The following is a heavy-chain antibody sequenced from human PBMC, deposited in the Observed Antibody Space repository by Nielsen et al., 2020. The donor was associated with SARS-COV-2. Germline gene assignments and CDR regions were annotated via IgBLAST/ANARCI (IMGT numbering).Heavy chain of an antibody. V-gene: IGHV3-30*18. CDR3: AKDVWSGAHQIGPDY. CDR1: GFTFSNYG. Sequence: GSLRLSCAASGFTFSNYGMHWVRQVAGKGLEWVAIVSRDGSDTFYVDSLEGRFTISRDNSKNTVSLEMNSLRAEDTAVYHCAKDVWSGAHQIGPDYWGQGTLVTVSS. D-gene: IGHD3-3*01. J-gene: IGHJ4*02. CDR2: VSRDGSDT.